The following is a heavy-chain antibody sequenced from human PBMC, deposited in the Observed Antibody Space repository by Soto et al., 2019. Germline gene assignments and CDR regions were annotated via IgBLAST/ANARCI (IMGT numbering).Heavy chain of an antibody. J-gene: IGHJ6*02. D-gene: IGHD3-3*01. CDR3: ARVPLNTIFGVVYQYGMDV. Sequence: SETLSLTCTVSGHSISSRNYYWGWIRQPPGKGLEWIGSIFYSGFTYDNPSLKSRVTMSVDTSKNQFSLKLRSVTAADTAVYYCARVPLNTIFGVVYQYGMDVWGQGTTVTVSS. CDR1: GHSISSRNYY. CDR2: IFYSGFT. V-gene: IGHV4-39*07.